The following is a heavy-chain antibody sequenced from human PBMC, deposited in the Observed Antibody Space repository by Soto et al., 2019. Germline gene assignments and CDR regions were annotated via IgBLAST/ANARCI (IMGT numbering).Heavy chain of an antibody. CDR2: ISAGGDNS. D-gene: IGHD2-8*01. CDR1: GFTFNNFA. V-gene: IGHV3-23*01. Sequence: PGGTLRRSCAASGFTFNNFAMSWVRQAPGKGPEWVSTISAGGDNSYYADSVEGRFTISRDNSKETVSLQMNRLGAEDTAIYYCAKAEMGSTRYWGQGTLVTVSS. CDR3: AKAEMGSTRY. J-gene: IGHJ4*02.